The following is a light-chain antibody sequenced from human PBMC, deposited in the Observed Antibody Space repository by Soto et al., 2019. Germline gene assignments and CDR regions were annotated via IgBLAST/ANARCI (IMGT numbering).Light chain of an antibody. CDR3: VQALQTPPIT. CDR2: LGS. Sequence: DIVMTQSPLSLPVTPGEPASISCRSSQSLLHSNGYTYLDWYLQKPGQSPQLLIYLGSNRASGVPARFSGSGSGTDFTLKISRVEAEDVGVYYCVQALQTPPITFGQGTRLEIK. V-gene: IGKV2-28*01. J-gene: IGKJ5*01. CDR1: QSLLHSNGYTY.